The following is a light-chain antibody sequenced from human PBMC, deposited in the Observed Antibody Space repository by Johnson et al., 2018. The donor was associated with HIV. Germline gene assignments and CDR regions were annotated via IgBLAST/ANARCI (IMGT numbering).Light chain of an antibody. J-gene: IGLJ1*01. CDR1: SSNIGNND. CDR2: DNY. V-gene: IGLV1-51*01. Sequence: QSVLTQPPSVSAAPGQKVTISCSGSSSNIGNNDVSWYQQLPGTAPKLLIYDNYKRPSGIPDRFSGSKSDTSATLGITGLQPEDEADYYCGAWDSSLSARYVFGTGTKVTVL. CDR3: GAWDSSLSARYV.